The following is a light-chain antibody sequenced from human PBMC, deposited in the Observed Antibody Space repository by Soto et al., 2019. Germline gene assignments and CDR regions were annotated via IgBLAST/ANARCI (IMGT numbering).Light chain of an antibody. CDR3: QWYSSVPG. CDR2: AAS. CDR1: QGIRNF. J-gene: IGKJ3*01. V-gene: IGKV1-27*01. Sequence: DIQMTQSPTSLSASVGDRVTITCRASQGIRNFVAWYQQKPGKAPKLLIYAASTLQSGVPSRFSGSGSGTDFTLTINSLQPEHVATYCCQWYSSVPGFDPATKVEIK.